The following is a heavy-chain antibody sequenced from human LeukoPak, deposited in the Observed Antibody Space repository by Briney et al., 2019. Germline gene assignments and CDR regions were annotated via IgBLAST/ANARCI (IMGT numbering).Heavy chain of an antibody. CDR1: GFTFSSFA. CDR3: AKDAYDFWSGYPDY. V-gene: IGHV3-23*01. Sequence: HAGGSLRLSCAASGFTFSSFAMSWVRQAPGKGLEWVSVISGSAGSTYYADSVKGRFTISRDNSKNTLYLQMNSLRAEDTAVYYCAKDAYDFWSGYPDYWGQGTLVTVSS. D-gene: IGHD3-3*01. CDR2: ISGSAGST. J-gene: IGHJ4*02.